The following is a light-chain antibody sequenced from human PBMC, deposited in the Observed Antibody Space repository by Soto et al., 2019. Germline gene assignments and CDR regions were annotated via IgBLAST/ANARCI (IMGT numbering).Light chain of an antibody. V-gene: IGKV3-20*01. J-gene: IGKJ1*01. Sequence: EIVLTQSPGTLSLSPGERATLSCRASQSVSNNYLAWYQQKPGQAPRLLSYGASNRATGIPDRFSGSGSGTDFTLTISRLEPEDFAVYYCQQYGSSGTVGQGTKVDSK. CDR2: GAS. CDR3: QQYGSSGT. CDR1: QSVSNNY.